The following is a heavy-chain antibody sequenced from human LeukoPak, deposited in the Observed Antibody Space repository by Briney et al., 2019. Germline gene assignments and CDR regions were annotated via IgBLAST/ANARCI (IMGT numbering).Heavy chain of an antibody. J-gene: IGHJ4*02. CDR1: GGSISSSSYY. D-gene: IGHD6-13*01. V-gene: IGHV4-39*07. Sequence: SETLSLTCTVSGGSISSSSYYWGWIRQPPGKGLEWIGEINHSGSTNYNPSLKSRVTISVDTSKNQFSLKLSSVTAADTAVYYCARGLSIAAADPICYYFDYWGQGTLVTVSS. CDR3: ARGLSIAAADPICYYFDY. CDR2: INHSGST.